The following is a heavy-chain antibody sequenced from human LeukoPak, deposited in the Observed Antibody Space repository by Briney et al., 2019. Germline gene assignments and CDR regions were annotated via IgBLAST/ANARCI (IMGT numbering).Heavy chain of an antibody. CDR1: GGAFSSYT. D-gene: IGHD3-10*01. Sequence: GASVKVSCKASGGAFSSYTISWVRQAPGQGLEWMGRIIPILGIANYAQKFQGRVTITADKSTSTAYMELRSLRSDDTAVYYCARDQGNTMVRGDWFDPWGQGTLVTVSS. V-gene: IGHV1-69*04. CDR2: IIPILGIA. J-gene: IGHJ5*02. CDR3: ARDQGNTMVRGDWFDP.